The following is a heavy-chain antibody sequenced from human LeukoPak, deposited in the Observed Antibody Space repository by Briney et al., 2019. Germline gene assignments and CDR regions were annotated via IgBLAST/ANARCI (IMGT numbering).Heavy chain of an antibody. V-gene: IGHV1-8*03. CDR2: MNPNSGNT. CDR1: GYTFTSYD. J-gene: IGHJ3*02. CDR3: ARDYSGSYYKAFDI. Sequence: ASVKVSCKASGYTFTSYDINWVRQATGQGLEWMGWMNPNSGNTGYAQKFQSRVTITRNTSISTAYMELSSLRSEDTAVYYCARDYSGSYYKAFDIWGQGTMVTVSS. D-gene: IGHD1-26*01.